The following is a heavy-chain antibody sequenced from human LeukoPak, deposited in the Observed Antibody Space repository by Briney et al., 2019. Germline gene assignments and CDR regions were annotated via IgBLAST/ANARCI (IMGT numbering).Heavy chain of an antibody. D-gene: IGHD3-22*01. CDR1: GGSISSGGYY. CDR2: IYYSGST. J-gene: IGHJ3*02. CDR3: ARSEVGAVYYDSSGYPDAFDI. Sequence: PSETLSLTCTVSGGSISSGGYYWSWIRQHPGKGLEWIGYIYYSGSTYYNPSLKSRVTISVDTSKNQFSLKLSSVTAADTAVYYCARSEVGAVYYDSSGYPDAFDIWGQGTMVTVSS. V-gene: IGHV4-31*03.